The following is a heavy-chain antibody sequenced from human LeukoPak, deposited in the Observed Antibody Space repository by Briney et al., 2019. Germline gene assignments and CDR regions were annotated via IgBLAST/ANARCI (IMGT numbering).Heavy chain of an antibody. J-gene: IGHJ5*02. CDR1: GFTFSSYG. D-gene: IGHD2-2*01. V-gene: IGHV3-30*02. CDR2: MRYDGSNK. CDR3: AKPYCSSTSCWNWFDP. Sequence: GESLRLSCAASGFTFSSYGMHWVRQAPGKGLEWVAFMRYDGSNKYYADSVKGRFTISRDNSKNTLYLQMNSLRAEDTAVYYCAKPYCSSTSCWNWFDPWGQGTLVTVSS.